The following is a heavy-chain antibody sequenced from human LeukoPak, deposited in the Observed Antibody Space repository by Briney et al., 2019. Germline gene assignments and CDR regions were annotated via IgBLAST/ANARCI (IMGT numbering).Heavy chain of an antibody. CDR1: GGSISSGSYY. CDR2: IYTSGST. V-gene: IGHV4-61*02. D-gene: IGHD3-22*01. Sequence: SETLSLTCTVSGGSISSGSYYWSWIRHPAGKGLEWIGRIYTSGSTNYNPSLKSRVTISVDTSKNQFSLKLSSVTAADTAVYYCARVPGDSSGYFDYWGQGTLVTVSS. CDR3: ARVPGDSSGYFDY. J-gene: IGHJ4*02.